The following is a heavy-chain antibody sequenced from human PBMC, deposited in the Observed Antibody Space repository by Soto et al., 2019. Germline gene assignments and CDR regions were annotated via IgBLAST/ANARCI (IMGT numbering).Heavy chain of an antibody. V-gene: IGHV4-39*01. CDR2: IYYSGST. J-gene: IGHJ3*02. D-gene: IGHD2-15*01. CDR1: GGSISSSSYY. CDR3: ARIIWGVVAATVAFDI. Sequence: QLQLQESGPGLVKPSETLSLTCTVSGGSISSSSYYWGWIRQPPGKGLEWIGSIYYSGSTYYNPSLKSRVTISVDTSKNQFSLKLSSVTAADTAVYYCARIIWGVVAATVAFDIWGQGTMVTVSS.